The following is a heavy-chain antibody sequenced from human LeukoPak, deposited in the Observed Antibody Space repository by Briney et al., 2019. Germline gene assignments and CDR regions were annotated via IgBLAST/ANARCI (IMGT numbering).Heavy chain of an antibody. CDR2: ITSTGRYI. V-gene: IGHV3-21*01. CDR1: GFTFSSYA. Sequence: GGSLRLSCAASGFTFSSYAMSWVRQAPGKGLEWVSSITSTGRYIFYADSLKGRFTISRDNAKKSLYLQMNSLRAEDTAVYYCARLRNVGGNPHPFNVWGQGTTVTVSS. CDR3: ARLRNVGGNPHPFNV. D-gene: IGHD4-23*01. J-gene: IGHJ3*01.